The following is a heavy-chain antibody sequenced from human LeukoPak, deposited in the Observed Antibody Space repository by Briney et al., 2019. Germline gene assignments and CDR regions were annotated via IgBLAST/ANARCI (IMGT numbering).Heavy chain of an antibody. CDR3: ARSVVAGTYYFDY. V-gene: IGHV3-9*01. J-gene: IGHJ4*02. D-gene: IGHD6-19*01. CDR1: GFTFDDYA. CDR2: ISWNSGSI. Sequence: PGRSLRLSCAASGFTFDDYAMHWVRQAPGKGLEWVSGISWNSGSIGYADSVKGRFTISRDNAKNSLYPQMNSLRAEDTALYYCARSVVAGTYYFDYWGQGTLVTVSS.